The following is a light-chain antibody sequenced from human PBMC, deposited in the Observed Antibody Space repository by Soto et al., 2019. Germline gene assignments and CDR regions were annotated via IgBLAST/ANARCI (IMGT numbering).Light chain of an antibody. V-gene: IGLV1-40*01. J-gene: IGLJ2*01. Sequence: QSVLTQPPSVSGAPGQRVTISCTGSSSNIGAGYGVHWYQQLPGTAPKLLIYGNSNRPSGVPDRFSGSKSVTSASLAITGHQAEDEADYYCQSYDISLSVVFGGGTKLTVL. CDR1: SSNIGAGYG. CDR3: QSYDISLSVV. CDR2: GNS.